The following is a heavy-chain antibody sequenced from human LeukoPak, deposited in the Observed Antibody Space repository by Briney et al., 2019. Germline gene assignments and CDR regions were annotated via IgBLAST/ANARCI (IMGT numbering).Heavy chain of an antibody. CDR3: SRHTDTSTYCGGDCSNY. Sequence: GGSLRLSCAASGLTFSGSAMDWVRQASGKGLEWIGHIRSKTNNYATTYAASVKGRFTISRDDSQNTAYLQMNSLKTEDTAVYYCSRHTDTSTYCGGDCSNYWGQGTLVTVSS. CDR1: GLTFSGSA. V-gene: IGHV3-73*01. CDR2: IRSKTNNYAT. D-gene: IGHD2-21*02. J-gene: IGHJ4*02.